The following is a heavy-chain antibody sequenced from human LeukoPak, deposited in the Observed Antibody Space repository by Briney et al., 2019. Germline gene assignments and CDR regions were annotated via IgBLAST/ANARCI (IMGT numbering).Heavy chain of an antibody. CDR1: GFTFIIYS. J-gene: IGHJ6*03. CDR2: ISSTSIYI. Sequence: GGSLRLSCAASGFTFIIYSMSWVRQAPGKGLEWVSSISSTSIYIYYADSVRGRFTISRDNAENSLYLQINSLGVEDTAVYSCARVAAGAEAHTLHYHYMDVWGKGTTVTVSS. D-gene: IGHD6-13*01. V-gene: IGHV3-21*01. CDR3: ARVAAGAEAHTLHYHYMDV.